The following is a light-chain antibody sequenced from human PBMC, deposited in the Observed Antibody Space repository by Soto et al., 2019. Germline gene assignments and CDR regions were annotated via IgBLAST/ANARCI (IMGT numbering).Light chain of an antibody. V-gene: IGKV1-12*01. J-gene: IGKJ4*01. Sequence: DIQMTQSPSSVSASVGDRVTITCRASQAIDSWLAWYQQKPGEAPKLLIFTGSLLHSGVPPRFSGSGSGTDFTLTISSLQPEDFAIYYCQQSNIFPLTFGGGTKVDIK. CDR3: QQSNIFPLT. CDR2: TGS. CDR1: QAIDSW.